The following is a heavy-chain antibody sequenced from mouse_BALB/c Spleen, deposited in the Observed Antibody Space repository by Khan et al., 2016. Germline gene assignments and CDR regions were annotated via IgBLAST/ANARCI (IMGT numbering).Heavy chain of an antibody. V-gene: IGHV3-2*02. D-gene: IGHD1-2*01. CDR3: ARTARIKY. Sequence: VQLKESGPGLVKPSQSLSLTCTVTGYSITSGYGWNWIRQFPGNKLEWMGYVSYSGSTNYNPSLKSRISITRDTSKNQFFLQLNSVTIEDTATYYCARTARIKYWGQGTTLTVSS. J-gene: IGHJ2*01. CDR2: VSYSGST. CDR1: GYSITSGYG.